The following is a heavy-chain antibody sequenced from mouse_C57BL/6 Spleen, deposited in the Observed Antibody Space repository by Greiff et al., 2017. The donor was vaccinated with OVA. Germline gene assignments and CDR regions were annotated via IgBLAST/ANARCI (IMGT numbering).Heavy chain of an antibody. Sequence: VQLQQSGAELIPPFSSVPLSCPATGYTFTGYWIEWVKQRPGHGLEWIGEILPGSGSTNYNEKFKGKATFTADTSSNTAYMQLSSLTTEDSAIYYCARPTTVVAGDYWGQGTTLTVSS. J-gene: IGHJ2*01. V-gene: IGHV1-9*01. CDR2: ILPGSGST. D-gene: IGHD1-1*01. CDR3: ARPTTVVAGDY. CDR1: GYTFTGYW.